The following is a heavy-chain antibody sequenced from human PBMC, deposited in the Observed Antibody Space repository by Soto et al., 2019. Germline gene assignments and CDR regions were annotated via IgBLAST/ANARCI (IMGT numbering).Heavy chain of an antibody. J-gene: IGHJ4*02. CDR3: ARDSSGWYGFDY. V-gene: IGHV2-5*02. D-gene: IGHD6-19*01. CDR1: GFSLTTRGVG. Sequence: QITLKESGPTLVKPTQTLTLTCTFSGFSLTTRGVGVAWIRQPPGKALEWLALIYWDDDERYSPSLKSRLTITKDSSKNQVVLTMTNMDPVDTATYYCARDSSGWYGFDYWGQGTLVTVSS. CDR2: IYWDDDE.